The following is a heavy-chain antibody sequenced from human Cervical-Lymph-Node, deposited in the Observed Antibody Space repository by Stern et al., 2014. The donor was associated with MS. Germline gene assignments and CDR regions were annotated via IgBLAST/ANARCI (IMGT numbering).Heavy chain of an antibody. CDR2: IVPIFERS. Sequence: VQLEESGAEVRKPGSSVKVSCKVSGATFSTNGISWLRQAPGQGPEWMGAIVPIFERSNYVQRLRGRLTITADESANTAYMELRSLSPDDTAVYYCAREHHGGNFAAWGQGTLVTVSS. D-gene: IGHD4-23*01. CDR1: GATFSTNG. V-gene: IGHV1-69*01. CDR3: AREHHGGNFAA. J-gene: IGHJ4*02.